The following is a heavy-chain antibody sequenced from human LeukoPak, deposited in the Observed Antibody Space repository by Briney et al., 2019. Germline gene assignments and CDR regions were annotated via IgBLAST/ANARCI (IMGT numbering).Heavy chain of an antibody. CDR1: GFTFSTYA. J-gene: IGHJ4*02. D-gene: IGHD5-18*01. CDR3: ANREGGYTYDPFDY. Sequence: GGFLRFSCAASGFTFSTYAMSWVRQAPGRGLEWVSAISGSSDTTYYADSVKGRFTISRDNSKNTLYLQMKSLRAEDTAVYYCANREGGYTYDPFDYWGQGTLVTVSS. CDR2: ISGSSDTT. V-gene: IGHV3-23*01.